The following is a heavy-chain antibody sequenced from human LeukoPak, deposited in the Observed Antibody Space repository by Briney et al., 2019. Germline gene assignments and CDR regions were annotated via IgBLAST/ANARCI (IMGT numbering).Heavy chain of an antibody. D-gene: IGHD7-27*01. CDR2: ISYDGTNK. CDR3: AREILTGYAFDI. Sequence: GRSLRLSCAAPGFTFSTYAMHWVRQAPGKGLEWVAFISYDGTNKYCADSVKGRFTISRDNSKNTLYLQMNSLRAEDTALYYCAREILTGYAFDIWGQGTMVTVSS. V-gene: IGHV3-30-3*01. J-gene: IGHJ3*02. CDR1: GFTFSTYA.